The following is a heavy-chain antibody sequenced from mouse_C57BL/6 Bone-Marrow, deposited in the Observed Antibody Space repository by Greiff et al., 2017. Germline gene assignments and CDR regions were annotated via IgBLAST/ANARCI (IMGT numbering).Heavy chain of an antibody. CDR3: VRDRVRRGFGYFDY. J-gene: IGHJ2*01. CDR2: ISDDGSYA. D-gene: IGHD2-14*01. V-gene: IGHV5-4*01. Sequence: EVQRVESGGGLVRPGVSLKLSCAASGFTFSGYAMSWVRQTPAKSLEWVATISDDGSYAYYPDKVKGRFTISIDNSKNKLYLQLTHLNSEDTAMYYCVRDRVRRGFGYFDYWGQGTTLTVSA. CDR1: GFTFSGYA.